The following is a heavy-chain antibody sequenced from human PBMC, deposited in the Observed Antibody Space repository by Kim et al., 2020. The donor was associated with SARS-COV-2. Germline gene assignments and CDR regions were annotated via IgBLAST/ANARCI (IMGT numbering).Heavy chain of an antibody. CDR3: AKDISCSGGSCYSFWDYYYYGMDV. Sequence: GGSLRLSCAASGFTFDDYAMHWVRQAPGKGLEWVSGISWNSGSIGHADSVKGRFTISRDNAKNSLYLQMNSLRAEDTALYYCAKDISCSGGSCYSFWDYYYYGMDVWGQGTTVTVSS. J-gene: IGHJ6*02. V-gene: IGHV3-9*01. D-gene: IGHD2-15*01. CDR2: ISWNSGSI. CDR1: GFTFDDYA.